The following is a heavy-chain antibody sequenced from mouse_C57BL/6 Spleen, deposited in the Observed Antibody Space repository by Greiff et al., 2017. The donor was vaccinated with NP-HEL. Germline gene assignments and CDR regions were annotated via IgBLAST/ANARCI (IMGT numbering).Heavy chain of an antibody. CDR3: ARFLLWGGYFDY. D-gene: IGHD2-1*01. CDR2: INPSNGGT. CDR1: GYTFTSYW. J-gene: IGHJ2*01. V-gene: IGHV1-53*01. Sequence: QVQLQQPGTELVKPGASVKLSCKASGYTFTSYWMHWVKQRPGQGLEWIGNINPSNGGTNYNEKFKSKATLTVDKSSSTAYMQLSSLTSEDAAVYYCARFLLWGGYFDYWGQGTTLTVSS.